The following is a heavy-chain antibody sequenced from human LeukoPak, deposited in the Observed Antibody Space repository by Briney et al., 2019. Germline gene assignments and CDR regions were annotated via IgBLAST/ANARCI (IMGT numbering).Heavy chain of an antibody. CDR1: DGSFSGYY. Sequence: SETLSLTCAVYDGSFSGYYWSWIRQPPGKGLEWIGEINHSGSTNYNPSLKSRVTVSVDTSKNQFSLKLSSVTAADTAVYYCARGPGITAAGNFDYWGQGTVVTVSS. V-gene: IGHV4-34*01. CDR3: ARGPGITAAGNFDY. J-gene: IGHJ4*02. CDR2: INHSGST. D-gene: IGHD6-13*01.